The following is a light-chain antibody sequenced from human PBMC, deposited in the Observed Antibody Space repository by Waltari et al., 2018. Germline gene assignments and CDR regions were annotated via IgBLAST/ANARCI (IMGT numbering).Light chain of an antibody. J-gene: IGLJ2*01. CDR3: CSYATRNTPVA. CDR1: SCDFRNYDC. V-gene: IGLV2-23*02. CDR2: EVN. Sequence: SALTHPASVSGSPGQSITLSCSVTSCDFRNYDCVSLYQQYPGKAPKVIIYEVNKRPSGVSDRFSGSKSGNTASLTISGLQPEDEADYHCCSYATRNTPVAFGGGTKVTLL.